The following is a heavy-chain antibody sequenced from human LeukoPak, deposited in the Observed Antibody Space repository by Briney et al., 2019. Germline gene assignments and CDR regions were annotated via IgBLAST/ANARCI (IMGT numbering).Heavy chain of an antibody. CDR2: IRSKPNNYAT. CDR3: TRPQRIEGSAFDV. V-gene: IGHV3-73*01. J-gene: IGHJ3*01. D-gene: IGHD2/OR15-2a*01. CDR1: GFTFSDSP. Sequence: GGSLKLSCAASGFTFSDSPMHWVRQASGKGLEWIGRIRSKPNNYATAYAASVKGRFTISRDDSKNTAYLQMNSLETEDTAVYYCTRPQRIEGSAFDVWGQGTMVSVSS.